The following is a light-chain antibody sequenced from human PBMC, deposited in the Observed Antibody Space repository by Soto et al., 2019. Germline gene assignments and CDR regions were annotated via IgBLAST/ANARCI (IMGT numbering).Light chain of an antibody. CDR1: SGAVTCGHY. CDR3: FLSTNTARQV. CDR2: DAS. V-gene: IGLV7-46*01. Sequence: QSVLTQRASVTVSPGETVTITCAATSGAVTCGHYRSWFQQNPGQAPRPLIYDASNQPSWTPARFSGSLLGGKAALTLSSLQAEDEAEYYCFLSTNTARQVFGTGTKVTVL. J-gene: IGLJ1*01.